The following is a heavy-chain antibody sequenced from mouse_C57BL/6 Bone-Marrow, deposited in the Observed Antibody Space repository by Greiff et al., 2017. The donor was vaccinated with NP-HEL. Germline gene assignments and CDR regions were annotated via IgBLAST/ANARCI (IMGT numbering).Heavy chain of an antibody. J-gene: IGHJ1*03. CDR1: GYAFTNYL. CDR2: INPGSGGT. CDR3: ARKEKYFDV. V-gene: IGHV1-54*01. Sequence: QVQLQQSGAELVRPGTSVTVSCKASGYAFTNYLIEWVKQRPGQGLEWIGVINPGSGGTNYNEKFKGKATLTADKSSSTAYMQLSSLTSEDSAVYFCARKEKYFDVWGTGTTVTVSS.